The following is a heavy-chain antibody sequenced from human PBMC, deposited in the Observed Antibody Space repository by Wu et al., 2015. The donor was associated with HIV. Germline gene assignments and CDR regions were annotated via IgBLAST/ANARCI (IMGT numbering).Heavy chain of an antibody. J-gene: IGHJ3*02. CDR3: ARATGEDAFDI. CDR1: GGTFTRSA. CDR2: ISAYSGHT. V-gene: IGHV1-18*01. Sequence: QVQLVQSGAEVKKPGSSVKVSCTAFGGTFTRSAFSWVRQAPGQGLEWMGWISAYSGHTNYAQKLQGRVTMATDTSTTTAYMELRSLRSDDTAVYYCARATGEDAFDIWGQGTMVTVSS. D-gene: IGHD7-27*01.